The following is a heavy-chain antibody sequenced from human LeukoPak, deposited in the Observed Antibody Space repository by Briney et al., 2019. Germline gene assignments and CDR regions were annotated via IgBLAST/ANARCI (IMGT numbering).Heavy chain of an antibody. D-gene: IGHD4-11*01. CDR2: ISDRGGAT. CDR3: AKCRTPVTSPFDY. Sequence: PGGSLRLSCAASGFTFSTYAMSWVRQAPGKGLEWVSVISDRGGATYYADSVKGRFTISRDNSKNTLHLQMNSLRAEDTALYYCAKCRTPVTSPFDYWGQGTRVTVSS. V-gene: IGHV3-23*01. CDR1: GFTFSTYA. J-gene: IGHJ4*02.